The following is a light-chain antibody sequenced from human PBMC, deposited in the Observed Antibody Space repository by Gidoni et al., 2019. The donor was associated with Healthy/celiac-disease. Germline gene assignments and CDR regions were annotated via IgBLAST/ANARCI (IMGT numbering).Light chain of an antibody. Sequence: AIRMTQSPSSFSASTGDRVTITCRASQGISSYLAWYQQKPGKASKLLIYAASTLQSGVPSRFSGSGSGTDFTLTISCLQSEDFATYYCQQYYSYPQTFXQXTKVEIK. V-gene: IGKV1-8*01. CDR3: QQYYSYPQT. CDR2: AAS. CDR1: QGISSY. J-gene: IGKJ1*01.